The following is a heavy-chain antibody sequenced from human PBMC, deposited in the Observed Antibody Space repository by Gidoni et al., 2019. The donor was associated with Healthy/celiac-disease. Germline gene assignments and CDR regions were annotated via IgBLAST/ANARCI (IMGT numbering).Heavy chain of an antibody. V-gene: IGHV3-48*03. CDR3: ARAGGSGSYQWFDP. J-gene: IGHJ5*02. Sequence: EVQLVESGGGSVQPGGSLRLSCQDSGVTVSSYEMSWVREATGKGLECVSYMSSSGSTIYYADAGKGRFTIYRDNAKNSLYLQMNSRRAEDTAVYYCARAGGSGSYQWFDPWGQGTLVTVSS. D-gene: IGHD3-10*01. CDR2: MSSSGSTI. CDR1: GVTVSSYE.